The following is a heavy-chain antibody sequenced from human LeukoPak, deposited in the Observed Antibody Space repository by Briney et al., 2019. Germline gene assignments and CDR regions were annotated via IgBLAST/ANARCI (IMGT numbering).Heavy chain of an antibody. CDR2: ISSSSSTI. J-gene: IGHJ4*02. D-gene: IGHD4-17*01. V-gene: IGHV3-48*03. CDR1: GFTFSSYE. CDR3: ARVLHDYGDYYFDY. Sequence: PGGSLRLSCAGSGFTFSSYEMNWVRQAPGKGLEWVSYISSSSSTIYYAPSVKGRFTISRDNAKNSLYLQMNSLRAEDTAVYYCARVLHDYGDYYFDYWGQGTLVTVSS.